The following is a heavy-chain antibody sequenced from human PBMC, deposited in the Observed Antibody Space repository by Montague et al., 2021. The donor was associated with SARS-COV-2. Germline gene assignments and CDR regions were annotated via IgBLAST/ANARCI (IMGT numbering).Heavy chain of an antibody. D-gene: IGHD6-13*01. J-gene: IGHJ6*02. CDR2: IYYSGST. Sequence: SETLSLTCTVSGGSISSSSYYWGWIRQPPGKGLEWIGSIYYSGSTYYNPSLKSRVTISVDTSKNQFSLKLSSVTAADTAVYYCAAGEKDIAASSWDVFHYYGMDVGGQGTTVTVSS. CDR1: GGSISSSSYY. CDR3: AAGEKDIAASSWDVFHYYGMDV. V-gene: IGHV4-39*01.